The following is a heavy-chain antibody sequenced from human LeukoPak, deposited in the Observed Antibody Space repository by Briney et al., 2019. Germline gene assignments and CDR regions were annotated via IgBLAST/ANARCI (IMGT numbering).Heavy chain of an antibody. D-gene: IGHD2-2*01. CDR2: ISSSSSYI. V-gene: IGHV3-21*01. CDR1: GFTFSSYS. J-gene: IGHJ3*02. Sequence: GGSLRLSCAASGFTFSSYSMNWVRQAPGKGLEWVSSISSSSSYIYYADSVKGRFTISRDNAKNSLYLQMNSLRAEDTAVYYCAREPEDLSAFGIWGQGTMVTVSS. CDR3: AREPEDLSAFGI.